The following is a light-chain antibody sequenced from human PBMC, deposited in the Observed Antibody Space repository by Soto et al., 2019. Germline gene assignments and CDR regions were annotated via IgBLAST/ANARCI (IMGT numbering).Light chain of an antibody. J-gene: IGKJ2*01. CDR3: QQSYRIPYT. CDR1: QSISTY. Sequence: DLQMTQSPSSLSASVGDRVTITCRASQSISTYLNWYEQKPGKAPKLLIYAASSLQSGVPSRFSGGGSGTDFTLTISNLQPEDFATYYCQQSYRIPYTFGQGTKLEIK. V-gene: IGKV1-39*01. CDR2: AAS.